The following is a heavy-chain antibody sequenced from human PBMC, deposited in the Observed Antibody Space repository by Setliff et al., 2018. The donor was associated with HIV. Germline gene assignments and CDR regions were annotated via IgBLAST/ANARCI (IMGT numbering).Heavy chain of an antibody. CDR2: TNAGNGDT. CDR3: ARDGWELDRGRADYFDY. Sequence: ASVKVSCKASGYTFRRLSMHWVRQAPGHGLEWMGWTNAGNGDTEYSQKFQGRVTIDRDTSATTAYMELRSLRSEDTAVYYCARDGWELDRGRADYFDYWGQGALVTVSS. D-gene: IGHD3-10*01. CDR1: GYTFRRLS. V-gene: IGHV1-3*01. J-gene: IGHJ4*02.